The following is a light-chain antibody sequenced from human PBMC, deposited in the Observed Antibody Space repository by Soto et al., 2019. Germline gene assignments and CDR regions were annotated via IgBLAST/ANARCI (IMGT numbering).Light chain of an antibody. CDR2: GAS. CDR1: QSVSSN. CDR3: QQYNNWPPLT. Sequence: EIVMTQSPATLSVSPGERATLSCRASQSVSSNLAWYQQKPGQAPRLLIYGASTRATGSPARFSGSGSGTEFTHTTSSRLSEDFAVYYCQQYNNWPPLTFGGGTKVEIK. J-gene: IGKJ4*01. V-gene: IGKV3-15*01.